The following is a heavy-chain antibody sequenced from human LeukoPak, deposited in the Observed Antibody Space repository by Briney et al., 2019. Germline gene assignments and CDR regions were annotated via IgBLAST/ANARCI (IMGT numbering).Heavy chain of an antibody. CDR1: GGSIRSSNSF. CDR3: ARDQWGTGFDK. V-gene: IGHV4-39*07. CDR2: IYYNGNT. D-gene: IGHD1-1*01. Sequence: SETLSLTCSVSGGSIRSSNSFWGWIRQPPGERLEWIATIYYNGNTYYSPSLQSRVTISVDTSTNQFSLKLNSVTAADTAVYYCARDQWGTGFDKWGQGTLVTVSS. J-gene: IGHJ4*02.